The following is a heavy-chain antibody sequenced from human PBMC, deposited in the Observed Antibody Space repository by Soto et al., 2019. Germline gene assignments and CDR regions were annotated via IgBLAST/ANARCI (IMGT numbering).Heavy chain of an antibody. Sequence: ASVKVSCKASGYTFTSHYMHWVRQAPGQGLEWLGFIHPSGGSTTYAQKFQGRVTMTRGTSTGTVYMELSSLRSEDTAVYYCARARGGTYFDDAFDIWGQGTMVTVSS. V-gene: IGHV1-46*01. D-gene: IGHD1-26*01. J-gene: IGHJ3*02. CDR3: ARARGGTYFDDAFDI. CDR2: IHPSGGST. CDR1: GYTFTSHY.